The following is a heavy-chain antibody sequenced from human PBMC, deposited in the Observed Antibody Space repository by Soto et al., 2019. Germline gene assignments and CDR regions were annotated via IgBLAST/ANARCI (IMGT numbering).Heavy chain of an antibody. CDR1: GGSISSSSYY. J-gene: IGHJ4*02. V-gene: IGHV4-39*01. CDR3: ARHLYYYDSSGYSNPAPQVDY. D-gene: IGHD3-22*01. CDR2: IYYSGST. Sequence: QLQLQESGPGLVKPSETLSLTCTVSGGSISSSSYYWGWIRQPPGKGLEWIGSIYYSGSTYYNPSLKSRVTLSVDTSKNQFSLKLSSVTAADTAVYYCARHLYYYDSSGYSNPAPQVDYWGQGTLVTVSS.